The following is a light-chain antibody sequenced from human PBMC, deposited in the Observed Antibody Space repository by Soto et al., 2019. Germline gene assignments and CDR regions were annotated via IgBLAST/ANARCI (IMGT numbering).Light chain of an antibody. Sequence: EIVLTQSPATLSLSPGARATLSCGASQSVSSTYLAWYQQKPGLAPRLLIYDASSRATGIPDRFSGSGSGTDFTLTISRLEPEDFAVYYWQQYGSSPCTFGQGTKLEIK. J-gene: IGKJ2*02. CDR2: DAS. V-gene: IGKV3D-20*01. CDR3: QQYGSSPCT. CDR1: QSVSSTY.